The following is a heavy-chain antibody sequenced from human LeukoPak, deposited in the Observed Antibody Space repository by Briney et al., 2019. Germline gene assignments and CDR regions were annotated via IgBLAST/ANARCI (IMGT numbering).Heavy chain of an antibody. D-gene: IGHD5-24*01. V-gene: IGHV4-34*01. CDR3: ARGGRDGYNFYGFYY. CDR2: INHSGST. Sequence: GSFXGYYXXXIRXPPXKGXXXXXEINHSGSTNYNPALKSRVTISVDTSKNQFSLKLSSVTAADTAVYYCARGGRDGYNFYGFYYWGQGTLVTVSS. J-gene: IGHJ4*02. CDR1: GSFXGYY.